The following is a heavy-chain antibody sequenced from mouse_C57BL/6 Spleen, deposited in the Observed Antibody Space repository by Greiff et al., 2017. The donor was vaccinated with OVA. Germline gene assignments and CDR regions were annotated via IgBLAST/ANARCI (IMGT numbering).Heavy chain of an antibody. V-gene: IGHV1-76*01. CDR2: IYPGSGNT. CDR3: ARSWYDYDYFDY. Sequence: QVQLKQSGAELVRPGASVKLSCKASGYTFTDYYINWVKQRPGQGLEWIARIYPGSGNTYYNEKFKGKATLTAEKSSSTAYMQLSSLTSEDSAVYFCARSWYDYDYFDYWGQGTTLTVSS. D-gene: IGHD2-4*01. J-gene: IGHJ2*01. CDR1: GYTFTDYY.